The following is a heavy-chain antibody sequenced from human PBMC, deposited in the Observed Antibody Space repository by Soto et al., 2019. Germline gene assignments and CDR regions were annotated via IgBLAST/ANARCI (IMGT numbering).Heavy chain of an antibody. Sequence: GGPLRLSCVASAINCVSRAMGWVRQATGGGWGWVSTITDTSGDAKYADSVRGRFTISRDNSMETLYLQMSTLRADDSAVYFFARWSKESYPGSRIFDFWGGSCLVTV. CDR3: ARWSKESYPGSRIFDF. CDR1: AINCVSRA. V-gene: IGHV3-23*01. D-gene: IGHD3-10*01. CDR2: ITDTSGDA. J-gene: IGHJ4*02.